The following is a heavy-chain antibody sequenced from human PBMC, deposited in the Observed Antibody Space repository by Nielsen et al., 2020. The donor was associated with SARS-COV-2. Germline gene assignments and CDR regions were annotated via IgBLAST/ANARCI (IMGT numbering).Heavy chain of an antibody. CDR1: GGSISSSSYY. CDR2: IYYSGST. D-gene: IGHD3-22*01. V-gene: IGHV4-39*01. Sequence: SETLSLTCTVSGGSISSSSYYWGWIRQPPGKGLEWIGSIYYSGSTYYNPSLKSRVTISVDTSKNQFSLKLSSVTAADTAVYYCATRITMIVVATEGPEYYFDYWGQGTLVTVSS. CDR3: ATRITMIVVATEGPEYYFDY. J-gene: IGHJ4*02.